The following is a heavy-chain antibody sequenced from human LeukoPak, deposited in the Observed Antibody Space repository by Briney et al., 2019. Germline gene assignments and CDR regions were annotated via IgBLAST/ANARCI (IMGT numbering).Heavy chain of an antibody. V-gene: IGHV4-39*07. D-gene: IGHD6-13*01. CDR3: AREIAAAGTQDAFDI. CDR1: GDSISSSTYY. J-gene: IGHJ3*02. CDR2: IYFGGGT. Sequence: KSSETLSLTCTVSGDSISSSTYYWGWVRQPPGKGLEWIGSIYFGGGTYYNPSLKSRVTVSVDASKNQFSLKLSSVTAADTAVYYCAREIAAAGTQDAFDIWGQGTMVTVSS.